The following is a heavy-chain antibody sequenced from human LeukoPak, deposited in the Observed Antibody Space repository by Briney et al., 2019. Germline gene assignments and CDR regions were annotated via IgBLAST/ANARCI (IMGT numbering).Heavy chain of an antibody. V-gene: IGHV3-21*01. CDR3: ARVDIVVVPAAHDYYYYMDV. D-gene: IGHD2-2*01. CDR2: ISSSSSYI. Sequence: GGSLRLSCAASGFTFSSYSMNWVRQAPGKGLEWVSSISSSSSYIYYADSVKGRFTISSDNAKNSLYLQMNSLRAEDTAVYYCARVDIVVVPAAHDYYYYMDVWGKGTTVTVSS. CDR1: GFTFSSYS. J-gene: IGHJ6*03.